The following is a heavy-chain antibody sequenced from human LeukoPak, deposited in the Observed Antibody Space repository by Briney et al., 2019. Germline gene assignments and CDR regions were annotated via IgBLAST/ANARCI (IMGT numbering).Heavy chain of an antibody. J-gene: IGHJ4*02. D-gene: IGHD5-12*01. Sequence: TGGSLRLSCAASGFTFSSYEMNWVRQAPGKGLEWVSYISSSGSTIYYADSVKGRFTISRDNAKNSLYLQMNSLRAEDTAVYYCARGGFYSGYAGILDYWGQGTLVTVSS. CDR1: GFTFSSYE. CDR3: ARGGFYSGYAGILDY. V-gene: IGHV3-48*03. CDR2: ISSSGSTI.